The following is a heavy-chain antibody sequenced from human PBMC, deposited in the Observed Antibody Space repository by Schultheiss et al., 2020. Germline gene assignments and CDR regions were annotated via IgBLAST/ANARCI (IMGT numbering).Heavy chain of an antibody. CDR2: IYHSGNT. CDR3: ARAKQWLAHDY. D-gene: IGHD6-19*01. Sequence: SETLSLTCAVSGDSISRTIWWSWVRQPPGKGLEWIGEIYHSGNTNYNPSLESRVTISVDTSKNHFSLKLSSVTAADTAVYYCARAKQWLAHDYWGQGTLVTVSS. CDR1: GDSISRTIW. V-gene: IGHV4-4*02. J-gene: IGHJ4*02.